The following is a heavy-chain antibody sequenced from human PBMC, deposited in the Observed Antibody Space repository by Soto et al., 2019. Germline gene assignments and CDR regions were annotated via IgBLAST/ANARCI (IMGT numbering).Heavy chain of an antibody. Sequence: QVQLVQSGAEVKKPGASVKVSCKASGYSFTSYGISWVRQAPGQGLEWMGWISTYNDNTNYAQNLQGRVNLTTDTSTSTAYMELRSLRSDDTAVYCCARDRVGATGDYWGQGTLVTGSS. D-gene: IGHD1-26*01. J-gene: IGHJ4*02. V-gene: IGHV1-18*01. CDR1: GYSFTSYG. CDR2: ISTYNDNT. CDR3: ARDRVGATGDY.